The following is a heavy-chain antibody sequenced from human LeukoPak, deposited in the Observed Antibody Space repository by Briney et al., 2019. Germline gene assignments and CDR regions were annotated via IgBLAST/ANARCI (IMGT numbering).Heavy chain of an antibody. J-gene: IGHJ5*02. D-gene: IGHD3-10*01. Sequence: SETLSLTRTVSGGSISSGDYYWSWIRQPPGKGLEWIGYIYYSGSTYYNPSLKSRVTISVDTSKNQFSLKLSSVTAADTAVYYCTATTYYYGSGTWGQGTLVTVSS. V-gene: IGHV4-30-4*01. CDR2: IYYSGST. CDR3: TATTYYYGSGT. CDR1: GGSISSGDYY.